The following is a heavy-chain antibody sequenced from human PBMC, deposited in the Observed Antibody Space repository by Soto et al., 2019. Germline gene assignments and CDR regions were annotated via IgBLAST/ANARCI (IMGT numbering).Heavy chain of an antibody. Sequence: EVQLVESGGDLVQPGGSLRLSCAASGFPCNIYSMNWVRQAPGKGLEWFSYITSDTNTIKYIDSVKGRFTISRDNAKSSLFLQMNSLREEDTAVYFCARSVEGHFDFWGQGTVVTVSS. J-gene: IGHJ4*02. V-gene: IGHV3-48*02. CDR2: ITSDTNTI. CDR1: GFPCNIYS. D-gene: IGHD6-19*01. CDR3: ARSVEGHFDF.